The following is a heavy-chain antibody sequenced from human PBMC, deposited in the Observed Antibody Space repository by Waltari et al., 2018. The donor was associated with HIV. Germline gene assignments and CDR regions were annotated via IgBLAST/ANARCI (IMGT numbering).Heavy chain of an antibody. D-gene: IGHD2-15*01. CDR1: GFSFNNYW. J-gene: IGHJ4*02. Sequence: EVQLAESGGGLVQPGGSLRLSCLASGFSFNNYWMHWVRQAPGKGLIWVAQIGPDCANVRYAYSVKGRFIISRDNAKNTLYLQMNSLRAEDTAVYYCTRDDPGPTPIDFWGQGTLVTVSP. CDR2: IGPDCANV. V-gene: IGHV3-74*01. CDR3: TRDDPGPTPIDF.